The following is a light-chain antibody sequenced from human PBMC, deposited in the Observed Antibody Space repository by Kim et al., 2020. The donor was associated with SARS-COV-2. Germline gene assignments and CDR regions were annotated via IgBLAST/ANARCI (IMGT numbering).Light chain of an antibody. V-gene: IGKV1-33*01. CDR3: QQYDGPPYT. CDR1: QDISNY. J-gene: IGKJ2*01. Sequence: SASVGDRVTIPCEASQDISNYLNWYQQKPGKAPKLLIDDASKLETGVPSRFSGSGSGTDFSFTISSLQPEDFAAYYCQQYDGPPYTFGQGTKLEI. CDR2: DAS.